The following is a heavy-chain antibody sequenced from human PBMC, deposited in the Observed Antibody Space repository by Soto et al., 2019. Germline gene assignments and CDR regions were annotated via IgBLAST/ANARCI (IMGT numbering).Heavy chain of an antibody. J-gene: IGHJ4*02. Sequence: GGSLRLSCAASGFTFGPSWVPLAPPAPGKGLVWLSHINSDGSTIVYADSVKGRFTISRDNSKNTLYLRMNSLTAEDTAVYFCAREERAAAVYYLDHWGPGTLVTVSS. CDR2: INSDGSTI. D-gene: IGHD6-13*01. CDR3: AREERAAAVYYLDH. CDR1: GFTFGPSW. V-gene: IGHV3-74*01.